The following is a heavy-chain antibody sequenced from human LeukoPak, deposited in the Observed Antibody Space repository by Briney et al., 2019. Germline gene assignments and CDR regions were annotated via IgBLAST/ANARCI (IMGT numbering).Heavy chain of an antibody. V-gene: IGHV3-23*01. CDR3: AKDTLDIVVVPAAPKVYYFDY. CDR1: GFTFSSYA. J-gene: IGHJ4*02. CDR2: ISGSGGST. Sequence: PGVSLRLSCAASGFTFSSYAMSWVRQAPGKGLEWVSAISGSGGSTYYADSVKGRFTISRDNSKNTLYLQMNSLRAEDTAVYYCAKDTLDIVVVPAAPKVYYFDYWGQGTLVTVSS. D-gene: IGHD2-2*01.